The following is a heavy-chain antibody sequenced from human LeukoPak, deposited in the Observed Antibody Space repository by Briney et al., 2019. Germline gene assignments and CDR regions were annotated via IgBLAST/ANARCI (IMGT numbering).Heavy chain of an antibody. CDR3: TTDFGKYSSSFRNWFDP. V-gene: IGHV3-73*01. CDR1: GFTFSGSA. D-gene: IGHD6-13*01. CDR2: IRSKANSYAT. Sequence: GGSLRLSCAASGFTFSGSAMHWVRQASGKGLEWVGRIRSKANSYATAYAASVKGRFTISRDDSKNTAYLQMNSLKTEDTAVYYCTTDFGKYSSSFRNWFDPWGQGTLVTVSS. J-gene: IGHJ5*02.